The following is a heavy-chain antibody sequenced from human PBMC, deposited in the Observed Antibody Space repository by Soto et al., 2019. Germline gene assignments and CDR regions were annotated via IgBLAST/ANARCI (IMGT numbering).Heavy chain of an antibody. Sequence: GGSLRLSCAASGFTFSRYAMSWVRQAPGKGLEWVSAISGSGGSTYYADSVKGRFTISRDNSKNTLYLQMNSLRAEDTAVYYCAKDGRYSSSWYLYYFDYWGQGTLVTVSS. J-gene: IGHJ4*02. CDR3: AKDGRYSSSWYLYYFDY. D-gene: IGHD6-13*01. CDR2: ISGSGGST. V-gene: IGHV3-23*01. CDR1: GFTFSRYA.